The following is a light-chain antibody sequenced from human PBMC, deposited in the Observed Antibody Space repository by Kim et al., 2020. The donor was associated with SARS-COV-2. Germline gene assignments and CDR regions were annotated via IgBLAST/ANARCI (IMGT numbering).Light chain of an antibody. V-gene: IGLV2-8*01. CDR2: EVF. J-gene: IGLJ2*01. Sequence: PGTSVTLPCTGTSREVGDHNLVSWYQQHPGKAPKLLIFEVFKRPSGVPDRFSGSKSGNTASLTVSGLQAEDEADYYCSSYAGRSAVFGGGTQLTVL. CDR3: SSYAGRSAV. CDR1: SREVGDHNL.